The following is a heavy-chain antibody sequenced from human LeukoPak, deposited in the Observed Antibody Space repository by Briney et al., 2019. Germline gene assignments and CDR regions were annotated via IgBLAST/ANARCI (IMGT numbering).Heavy chain of an antibody. V-gene: IGHV4-38-2*01. Sequence: SETLSLTCAVSGYSISSGYYWGWIRQPPGKGLEWIGSIYHSGSTYYNPSLKSRVTISVDTSKNQFSLKLSSVTAADTAVYYCATSGFGDTPFDYWGQGTLVTVSS. D-gene: IGHD3-10*01. CDR3: ATSGFGDTPFDY. J-gene: IGHJ4*02. CDR1: GYSISSGYY. CDR2: IYHSGST.